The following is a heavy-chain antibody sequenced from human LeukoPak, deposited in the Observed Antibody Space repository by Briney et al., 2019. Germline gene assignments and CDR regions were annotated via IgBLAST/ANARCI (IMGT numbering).Heavy chain of an antibody. Sequence: SETLSLTCTVSGGSLNLHYWTWIRQPPGKGLEWIGYIYYSGSTSYSPSLKSRVTISVDTSKNQFSLKLSSVTAADTAVYYCARDQGPTYSSGWSGPDYWGQGTLVTVSS. CDR2: IYYSGST. V-gene: IGHV4-59*11. CDR1: GGSLNLHY. CDR3: ARDQGPTYSSGWSGPDY. D-gene: IGHD6-19*01. J-gene: IGHJ4*02.